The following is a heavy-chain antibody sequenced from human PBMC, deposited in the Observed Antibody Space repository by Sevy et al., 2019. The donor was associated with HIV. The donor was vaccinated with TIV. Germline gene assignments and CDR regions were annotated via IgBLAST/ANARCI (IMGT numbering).Heavy chain of an antibody. CDR2: IRYDGSNK. D-gene: IGHD6-19*01. V-gene: IGHV3-30*02. CDR3: AKDLAVAGPYYFDY. J-gene: IGHJ4*02. CDR1: GFTFSSYG. Sequence: GGSLRLSCAASGFTFSSYGMHWVRQAPGKGLEWVAFIRYDGSNKYYADSVKGRFTIPRDNSKNTLYLQMNSLGAEDTAVYYCAKDLAVAGPYYFDYWGQGTLVTVSS.